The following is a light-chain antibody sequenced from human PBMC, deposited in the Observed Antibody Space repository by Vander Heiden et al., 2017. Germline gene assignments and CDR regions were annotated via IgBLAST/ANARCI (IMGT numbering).Light chain of an antibody. Sequence: DIQMTQPPSTLSAPVGERVTITCRASQSINTWLAWYKQKPGKAPKPLIYKASSLESGVPSRFSGSGSGTEFTLTISSLQPDDFATYYCQQYNFYGAFGQGTKVE. V-gene: IGKV1-5*03. CDR2: KAS. CDR1: QSINTW. CDR3: QQYNFYGA. J-gene: IGKJ1*01.